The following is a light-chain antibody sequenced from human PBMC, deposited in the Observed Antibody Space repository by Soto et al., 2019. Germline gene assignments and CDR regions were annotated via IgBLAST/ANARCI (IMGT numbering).Light chain of an antibody. CDR2: AAS. J-gene: IGKJ4*01. CDR1: QDIRND. V-gene: IGKV1-6*01. CDR3: LRDYNYPLT. Sequence: ATQMTQSPPSLSASVGDRITITCRASQDIRNDLGWYQQKPGEAPKLLMYAASRLQSGVPSRFSGSGSGTDFTLTISTLQPGDFATYYCLRDYNYPLTVGGGTKVEIK.